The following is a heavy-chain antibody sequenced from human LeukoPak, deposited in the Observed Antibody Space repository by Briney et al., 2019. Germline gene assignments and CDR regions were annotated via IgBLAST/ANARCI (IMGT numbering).Heavy chain of an antibody. J-gene: IGHJ4*02. CDR3: AKAGNSGSYHSPNLFDY. CDR2: ISWNSGSI. CDR1: GFTFDDYA. V-gene: IGHV3-9*01. D-gene: IGHD1-26*01. Sequence: GGSLRLSCAASGFTFDDYAMHWVRQAPGKGLEWVSGISWNSGSIGYADSVKGRFTISRDNAKNSLYLQMNSLRAEDTALYYCAKAGNSGSYHSPNLFDYWGQGTLVTVSS.